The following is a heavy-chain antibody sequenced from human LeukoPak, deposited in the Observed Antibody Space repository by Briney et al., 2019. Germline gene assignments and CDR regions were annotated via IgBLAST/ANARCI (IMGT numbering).Heavy chain of an antibody. CDR3: ASRPPAAGHFVY. J-gene: IGHJ4*02. CDR1: GGSISSYY. CDR2: IYYSGST. D-gene: IGHD6-13*01. Sequence: PSETLSLTCTVSGGSISSYYWSWIRQPPGKGLEWIGYIYYSGSTNYNPSLKSRVTISVDTSKNQFSLKLSSVTAADTAVYYCASRPPAAGHFVYWGQGTLVTVSS. V-gene: IGHV4-59*01.